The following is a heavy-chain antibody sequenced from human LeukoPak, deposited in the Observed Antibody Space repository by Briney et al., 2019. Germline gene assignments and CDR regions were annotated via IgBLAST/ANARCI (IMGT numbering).Heavy chain of an antibody. D-gene: IGHD3-10*01. V-gene: IGHV1-18*01. CDR3: ARDLDGSGSYYTDY. J-gene: IGHJ4*02. CDR1: GYTFTSCG. Sequence: ASVKVSCKASGYTFTSCGISWVRQAPGQGREGMGWISAYNGNTNYLQKLQGRVTMTTDTSTSTAYMELRSLRSDDTAVYYCARDLDGSGSYYTDYWGQGTLVTVSS. CDR2: ISAYNGNT.